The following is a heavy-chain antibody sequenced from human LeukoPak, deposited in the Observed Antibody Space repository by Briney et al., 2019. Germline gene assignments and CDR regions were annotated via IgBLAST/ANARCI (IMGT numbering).Heavy chain of an antibody. CDR2: GYASGRT. J-gene: IGHJ3*01. Sequence: PSETLSLTCTVSGVSINSYDWNWIRQPAGKALEWMGRGYASGRTNYNRSLKSRVIMSFDTSKNQVSLKLRSVTAADTAVYYCASKLPASDAFDFWGQGTVVIVSS. D-gene: IGHD2-2*01. CDR1: GVSINSYD. CDR3: ASKLPASDAFDF. V-gene: IGHV4-4*07.